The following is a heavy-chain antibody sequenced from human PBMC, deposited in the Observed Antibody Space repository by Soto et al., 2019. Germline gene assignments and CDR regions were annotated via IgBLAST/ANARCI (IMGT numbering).Heavy chain of an antibody. V-gene: IGHV4-59*12. J-gene: IGHJ4*02. CDR3: ARGRPWELYDY. CDR2: IYYSGST. D-gene: IGHD1-26*01. CDR1: GGSISTYY. Sequence: QVQLQESGPGLVKPSETLSLTCTVSGGSISTYYWSWIRQPPGKGLEWVGYIYYSGSTNYNPSLKSRVTRSVDTSNNQFSLKLSSMTAADTAVYYCARGRPWELYDYWGQGTLVTVSS.